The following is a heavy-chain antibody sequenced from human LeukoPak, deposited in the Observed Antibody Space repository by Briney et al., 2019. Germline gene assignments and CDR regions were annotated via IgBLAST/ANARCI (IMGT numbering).Heavy chain of an antibody. V-gene: IGHV4-38-2*01. Sequence: SETLSLTCAVSGYSISRGYYWGWIRQPPGKGLEWIGSIYHSGSTYYNPSLKSRVTISVDTSKNQFSLKLSSVTAADTAVYYCARHPLRLGELSGFDPWGQGTLVTVSS. CDR2: IYHSGST. CDR3: ARHPLRLGELSGFDP. CDR1: GYSISRGYY. J-gene: IGHJ5*02. D-gene: IGHD3-16*02.